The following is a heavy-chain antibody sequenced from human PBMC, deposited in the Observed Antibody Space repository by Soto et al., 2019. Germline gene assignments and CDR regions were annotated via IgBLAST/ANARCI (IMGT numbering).Heavy chain of an antibody. V-gene: IGHV3-9*01. D-gene: IGHD6-19*01. CDR3: AKASGYSSGWPDWYFDL. Sequence: EVQLVASGGGLVQPGRSLRLSCAASGFTFDDYAMHWVRQAPGKGLEWVSGISWNSGSIGYADSVKGRFTISRDNAKNSLYLQMKSLRAEDTALYYCAKASGYSSGWPDWYFDLWGRGTLVTVSS. CDR1: GFTFDDYA. CDR2: ISWNSGSI. J-gene: IGHJ2*01.